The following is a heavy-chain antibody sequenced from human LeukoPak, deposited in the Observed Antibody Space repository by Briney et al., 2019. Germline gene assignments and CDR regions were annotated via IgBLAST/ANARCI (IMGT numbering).Heavy chain of an antibody. CDR2: FYTRDCDT. J-gene: IGHJ4*02. V-gene: IGHV5-51*01. CDR3: ARLLDDYSDY. Sequence: GESLKISCTGSGFNSVSYCISWVGQMPGKGLVWMGTFYTRDCDTRYSPSFQGRVTISSDKSTSTAYLQWISLLASDTGVFYCARLLDDYSDYWGQGTLVTVSS. CDR1: GFNSVSYC.